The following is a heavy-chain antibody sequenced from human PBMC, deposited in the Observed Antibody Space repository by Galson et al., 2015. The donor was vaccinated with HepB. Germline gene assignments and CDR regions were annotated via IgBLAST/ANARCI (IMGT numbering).Heavy chain of an antibody. V-gene: IGHV3-33*01. J-gene: IGHJ4*02. Sequence: SLRLSCAASGFTFNTHGMHWVRQAPGKGLEWVAAIWFDGTNKYYADSVKGRFTTSRDNSNNMLYLQMNSLRAEDTAVYYCTRENSGNFGHDYWGQGALVTVSS. CDR3: TRENSGNFGHDY. D-gene: IGHD3-10*01. CDR1: GFTFNTHG. CDR2: IWFDGTNK.